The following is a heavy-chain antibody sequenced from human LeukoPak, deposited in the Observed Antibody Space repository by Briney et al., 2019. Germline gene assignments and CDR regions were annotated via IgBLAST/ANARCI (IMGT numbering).Heavy chain of an antibody. J-gene: IGHJ4*02. D-gene: IGHD1-1*01. V-gene: IGHV3-13*01. CDR2: IGTAGDT. CDR3: ARVAKERVGGVYYFDY. CDR1: GFTFSDYD. Sequence: GSLRLSCAASGFTFSDYDMHWVRQATGKGLEWVSAIGTAGDTYYTGSVKGRFTISRENAKNSLYLQMNSLRAGDTAVYYCARVAKERVGGVYYFDYWGQGTLVTGSS.